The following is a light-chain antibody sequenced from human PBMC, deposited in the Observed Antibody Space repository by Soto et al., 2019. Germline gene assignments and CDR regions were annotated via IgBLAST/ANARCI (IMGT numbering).Light chain of an antibody. CDR3: QQALT. J-gene: IGKJ4*01. CDR2: GAS. Sequence: VLTQSPGTLSLSPGGRAILSCRASQTVSRYYLSWYQKKPGQPPRLLIYGASTRATGVPDRFSGSGSGADFTLTISSPQPEDFAVYYCQQALTFSGGTTVEMK. V-gene: IGKV3D-7*01. CDR1: QTVSRYY.